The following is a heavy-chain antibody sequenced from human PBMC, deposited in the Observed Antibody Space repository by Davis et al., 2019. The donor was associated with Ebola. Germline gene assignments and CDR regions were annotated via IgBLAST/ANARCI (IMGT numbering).Heavy chain of an antibody. CDR3: AREYSSSGEYFDY. Sequence: PGGSLRLSCAASGFTFDDYAMHWVRQAPGKGLEWVSGISWNSGSIGYADSVKGRFTISRDNAKNSLYLQMNSLRAEDTALYYCAREYSSSGEYFDYWGQGTLVTVSS. D-gene: IGHD6-6*01. V-gene: IGHV3-9*01. CDR2: ISWNSGSI. J-gene: IGHJ4*02. CDR1: GFTFDDYA.